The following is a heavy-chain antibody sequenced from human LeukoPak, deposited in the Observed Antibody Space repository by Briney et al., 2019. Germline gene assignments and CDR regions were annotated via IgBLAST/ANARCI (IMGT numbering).Heavy chain of an antibody. D-gene: IGHD5-24*01. CDR2: ISRSGDTT. Sequence: GGSLRLSCAASGFTFSTYAMSWVRQAPGKGLEWVSTISRSGDTTYYADSVRGRFTIFRDSSKNTLYLQMNGLRVEDTAVYYCAKARHGYNFAFDIWGQGTLVTASS. V-gene: IGHV3-23*01. J-gene: IGHJ3*02. CDR1: GFTFSTYA. CDR3: AKARHGYNFAFDI.